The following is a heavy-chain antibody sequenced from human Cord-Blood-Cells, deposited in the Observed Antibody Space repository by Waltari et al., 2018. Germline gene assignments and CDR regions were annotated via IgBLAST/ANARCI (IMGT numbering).Heavy chain of an antibody. CDR2: ISGSGGST. V-gene: IGHV3-23*01. CDR3: AKVHDFWSVPDAFDI. D-gene: IGHD3-3*01. CDR1: GFTFSSPA. J-gene: IGHJ3*02. Sequence: EVQLLESGGGLVQPGGSLRLSCSASGFTFSSPAISWAPQAPGKGLEWVSAISGSGGSTYYADSVKGRFTISRDNSKNTLYLQMNSLRVEDTAVYYCAKVHDFWSVPDAFDIWGQGTMVTVSS.